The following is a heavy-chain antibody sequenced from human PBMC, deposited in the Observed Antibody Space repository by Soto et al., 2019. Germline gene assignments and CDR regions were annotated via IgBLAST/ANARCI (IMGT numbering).Heavy chain of an antibody. CDR3: ARRVVDATNWFDP. CDR2: IYYSGST. Sequence: SETLSLTCTVSGGSISSGGYYWSWIRQHPGKGLEWIGYIYYSGSTYYNPSLKSRVTISVDTSKNQFSLKLSSVTAADTAVYYCARRVVDATNWFDPWGQGTLVTVSS. J-gene: IGHJ5*02. D-gene: IGHD2-15*01. CDR1: GGSISSGGYY. V-gene: IGHV4-31*03.